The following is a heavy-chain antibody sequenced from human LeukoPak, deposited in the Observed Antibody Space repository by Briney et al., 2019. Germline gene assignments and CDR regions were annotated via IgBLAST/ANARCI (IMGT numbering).Heavy chain of an antibody. Sequence: ASVKVSCKASGYTFTSYAMNWVRQAPGQGLEWMGWINTNIGNPTYAQGFTGRFVFSLDTSVSTAYLQISSLKAEDTAVYHCARDPHSGSYFNYYYYMDVWGKGTTVTVSS. CDR1: GYTFTSYA. D-gene: IGHD1-26*01. CDR2: INTNIGNP. V-gene: IGHV7-4-1*02. J-gene: IGHJ6*03. CDR3: ARDPHSGSYFNYYYYMDV.